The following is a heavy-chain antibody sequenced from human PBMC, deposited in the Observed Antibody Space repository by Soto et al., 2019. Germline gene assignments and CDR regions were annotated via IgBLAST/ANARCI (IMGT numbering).Heavy chain of an antibody. J-gene: IGHJ5*02. V-gene: IGHV4-59*01. CDR2: ISYRGST. CDR1: AGSITTSY. Sequence: LSLTCTVSAGSITTSYWSWIRQPLGKALEWIGYISYRGSTNYNPSLKSRLTISIDTSKSQISLKLTSMTTADTAVYYCASSGIVGREVNTWFDPWGQGTLVTVSS. D-gene: IGHD3-22*01. CDR3: ASSGIVGREVNTWFDP.